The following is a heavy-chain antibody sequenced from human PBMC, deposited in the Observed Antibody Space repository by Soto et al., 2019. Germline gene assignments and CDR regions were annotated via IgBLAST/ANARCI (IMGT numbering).Heavy chain of an antibody. D-gene: IGHD6-19*01. CDR3: ARDSVAGRSAFDI. CDR2: INPNSGGT. CDR1: GYTFTNYA. J-gene: IGHJ3*02. V-gene: IGHV1-2*04. Sequence: ASVKVSCKASGYTFTNYAMHWVRQAPGQGLEWMGWINPNSGGTNYAQKFQGWVTMTRDTSISTAYMELSRLRSDDTAVYYCARDSVAGRSAFDIWGQGTMVTVSS.